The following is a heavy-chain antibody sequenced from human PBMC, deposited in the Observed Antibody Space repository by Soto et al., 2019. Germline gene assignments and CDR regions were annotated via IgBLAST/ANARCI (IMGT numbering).Heavy chain of an antibody. CDR2: ISSSGSTI. D-gene: IGHD3-16*02. Sequence: PGGSLRLSCAASGFTFSSYEMNWVRQAPGKGLEWVSYISSSGSTIYYADSVKGRFTISRDNAKNSLYLQMNSLRAEDTAVYYCARDKDYVWGSYRPDYYYGMDVWGQGTTVTVSS. J-gene: IGHJ6*02. V-gene: IGHV3-48*03. CDR3: ARDKDYVWGSYRPDYYYGMDV. CDR1: GFTFSSYE.